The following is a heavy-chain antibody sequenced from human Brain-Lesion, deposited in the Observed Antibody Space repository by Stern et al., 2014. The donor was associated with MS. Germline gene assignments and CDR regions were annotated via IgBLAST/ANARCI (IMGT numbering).Heavy chain of an antibody. J-gene: IGHJ4*02. CDR3: ATLSPGAGGNYYRHFDY. V-gene: IGHV1-24*01. CDR1: GYTLTEFS. D-gene: IGHD1-26*01. CDR2: FYPEDGET. Sequence: VQLVESGAEVKKPGASVKVSCKVSGYTLTEFSMHWVRQAPRKGLEWMGGFYPEDGETIYAQKFQGRVTMTEDTSTDTAYMELSSLRSEDTAVYYCATLSPGAGGNYYRHFDYWGQGTLVTVSS.